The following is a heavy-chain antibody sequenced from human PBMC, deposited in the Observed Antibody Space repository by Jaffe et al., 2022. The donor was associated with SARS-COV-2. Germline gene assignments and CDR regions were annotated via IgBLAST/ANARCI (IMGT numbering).Heavy chain of an antibody. CDR3: ARGRSRGRGWPAGY. Sequence: QVQLQQWGAGLLKPSETLSLTCAVYGGSFSGYYWRWIRQPPGKGLEWIGEINDSGRTKYNPSLESRVTISLDTSKNQFSLKLSSVTAADTAIYYCARGRSRGRGWPAGYWGQGTLVTVSS. CDR1: GGSFSGYY. V-gene: IGHV4-34*01. J-gene: IGHJ4*02. D-gene: IGHD2-15*01. CDR2: INDSGRT.